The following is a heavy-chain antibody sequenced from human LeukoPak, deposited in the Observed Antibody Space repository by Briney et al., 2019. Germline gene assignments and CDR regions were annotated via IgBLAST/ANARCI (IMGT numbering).Heavy chain of an antibody. V-gene: IGHV1-2*06. CDR3: ATTNPTSYSSGRGFVY. J-gene: IGHJ4*02. CDR2: INPNSGGT. Sequence: ASVKVSCKASGYTFTGYYMHWVRQAPGQGLEWMGRINPNSGGTNYAQKFQGRVTMTRDTSISTAYMELSRLRSDDTAVYYCATTNPTSYSSGRGFVYWGQGTLVTVSS. CDR1: GYTFTGYY. D-gene: IGHD6-19*01.